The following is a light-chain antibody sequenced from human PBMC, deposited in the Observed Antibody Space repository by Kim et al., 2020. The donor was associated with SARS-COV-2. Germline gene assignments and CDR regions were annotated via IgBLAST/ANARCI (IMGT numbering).Light chain of an antibody. J-gene: IGLJ3*02. V-gene: IGLV3-21*04. Sequence: PGATATITGGGNNIGHYSVHWYQQRSGQAPVVVLYYVSARPSGTPERFSGSSSGNIATLTISRVEAVDEADYYCLVWHSNSNHVVFGGGTQLTVL. CDR2: YVS. CDR3: LVWHSNSNHVV. CDR1: NIGHYS.